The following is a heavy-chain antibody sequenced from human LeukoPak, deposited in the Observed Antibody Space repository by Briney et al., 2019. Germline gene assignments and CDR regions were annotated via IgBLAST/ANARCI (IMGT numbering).Heavy chain of an antibody. J-gene: IGHJ4*03. Sequence: SETLSLACTVSGASINNYYWSWVRQPPLKGLEWIGYIYSTGDTSYNPSLESRVSISMDTSKNHFSLEITSVTAADTAVYYCARGSRVYDRSGFHTWHDYWGHGTLVTVSS. CDR3: ARGSRVYDRSGFHTWHDY. CDR2: IYSTGDT. V-gene: IGHV4-59*01. CDR1: GASINNYY. D-gene: IGHD3-22*01.